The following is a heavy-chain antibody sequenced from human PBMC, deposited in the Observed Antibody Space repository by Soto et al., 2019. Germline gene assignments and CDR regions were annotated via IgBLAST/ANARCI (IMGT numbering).Heavy chain of an antibody. D-gene: IGHD6-19*01. J-gene: IGHJ4*02. V-gene: IGHV1-18*01. Sequence: QVQLVQSGAEVKKPGASVKVSCTASGYALTSNGLTWVRQAPGQGLEWMGWISAYNGITKYAQTFQGRVTLTTNASTNTAYMEVRSLRSDDTAVYYCARVKGRISVAGPADCWGQGTLVTVSS. CDR3: ARVKGRISVAGPADC. CDR2: ISAYNGIT. CDR1: GYALTSNG.